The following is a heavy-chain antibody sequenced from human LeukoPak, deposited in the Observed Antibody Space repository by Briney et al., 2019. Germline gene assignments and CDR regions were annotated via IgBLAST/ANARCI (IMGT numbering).Heavy chain of an antibody. CDR3: ARDRGIAAAGTYY. CDR1: GYTFTSYG. J-gene: IGHJ4*02. D-gene: IGHD6-13*01. V-gene: IGHV1-18*01. CDR2: ISAYNGNT. Sequence: ASVKVSCKASGYTFTSYGISWVRQAPGQGLEWMGWISAYNGNTNYAQKFQGRVTITADKSTSTAYMELSSLRSEDTAVYYCARDRGIAAAGTYYWGQGTLVTVSS.